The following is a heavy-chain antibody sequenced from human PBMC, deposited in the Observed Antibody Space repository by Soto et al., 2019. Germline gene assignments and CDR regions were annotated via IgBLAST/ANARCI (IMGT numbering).Heavy chain of an antibody. Sequence: PSETLYLTCTVSVDSIGSGSYYWGWIRQPPGKGLEWIGSLYSLGSTYYNPSLKSRVIISEDTSKKQFSLNLNSVTAADAAVYYCARCTGTMIPYWGQGTLVTVSS. J-gene: IGHJ4*02. CDR1: VDSIGSGSYY. D-gene: IGHD1-7*01. V-gene: IGHV4-39*01. CDR3: ARCTGTMIPY. CDR2: LYSLGST.